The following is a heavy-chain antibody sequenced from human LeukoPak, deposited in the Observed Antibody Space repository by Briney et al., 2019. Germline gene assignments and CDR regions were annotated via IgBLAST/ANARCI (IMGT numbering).Heavy chain of an antibody. V-gene: IGHV3-21*01. D-gene: IGHD5-18*01. CDR3: ARADTAMPTDY. CDR2: ISSSSSYI. CDR1: GFPFSSYE. J-gene: IGHJ4*02. Sequence: GGSLRLLCAASGFPFSSYEMNWVRQATGKGLEWGTSISSSSSYIYYADSVKGRFTISRDNAKNSLYLQMNSLRAEDTAVYYCARADTAMPTDYWGQGTLVSVSS.